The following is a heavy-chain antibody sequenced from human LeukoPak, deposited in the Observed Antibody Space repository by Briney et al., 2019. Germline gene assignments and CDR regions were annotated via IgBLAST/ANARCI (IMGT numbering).Heavy chain of an antibody. Sequence: ASVKVSCKASGYTFTDYYINWVRQAPGQGLEWVGWINPNSGDTNYAQKFQDRVTMTRDTSISTAYIELNLLRSDDTAVYYCARDSAVAGGPPDYSNYEWFDPWGQGTLVTVSS. J-gene: IGHJ5*02. D-gene: IGHD4-11*01. V-gene: IGHV1-2*02. CDR2: INPNSGDT. CDR3: ARDSAVAGGPPDYSNYEWFDP. CDR1: GYTFTDYY.